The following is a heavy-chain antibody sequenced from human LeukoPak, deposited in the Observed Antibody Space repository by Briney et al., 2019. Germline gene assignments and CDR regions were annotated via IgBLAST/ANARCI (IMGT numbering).Heavy chain of an antibody. V-gene: IGHV4-39*01. CDR3: ARPLSGSSSWHGDAFDI. D-gene: IGHD6-13*01. CDR1: GGSISSSTYY. CDR2: IYYSGST. J-gene: IGHJ3*02. Sequence: SGTLSLTCTVSGGSISSSTYYWGWIRQPPGKGLEWIGSIYYSGSTYYNASLKSRVTISADTSKNQFSLKLSSVTAADTAVYYCARPLSGSSSWHGDAFDIWGQGTMVTVSS.